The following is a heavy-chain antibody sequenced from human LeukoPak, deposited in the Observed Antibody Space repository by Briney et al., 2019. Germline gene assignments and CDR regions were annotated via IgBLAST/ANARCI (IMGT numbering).Heavy chain of an antibody. D-gene: IGHD3-22*01. V-gene: IGHV3-48*03. Sequence: GGSLRLSCAASGFTFSSYAMNWVRQAPGKGLEWVSYISSSGSTIYYADSVKGRFTISRDNAKNSLYLQMNSLRAEDTAVYYCAREAGGDYYDSSLDYWGQGTLVTVSS. CDR2: ISSSGSTI. CDR3: AREAGGDYYDSSLDY. CDR1: GFTFSSYA. J-gene: IGHJ4*02.